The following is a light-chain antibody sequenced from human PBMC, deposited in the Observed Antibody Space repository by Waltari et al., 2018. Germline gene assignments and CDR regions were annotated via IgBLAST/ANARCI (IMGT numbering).Light chain of an antibody. J-gene: IGLJ1*01. CDR1: TIGSRS. CDR2: DDS. CDR3: QVWESSSDHIYV. V-gene: IGLV3-21*02. Sequence: SYVLTQPPSVTVCPGQPSWIPCAGTTIGSRSVPWYQQKPGQAPVMVVFDDSDRPSGIPERFSGSKSGNTATLTINRVEDGDEADYYCQVWESSSDHIYVFGTGTKVTVL.